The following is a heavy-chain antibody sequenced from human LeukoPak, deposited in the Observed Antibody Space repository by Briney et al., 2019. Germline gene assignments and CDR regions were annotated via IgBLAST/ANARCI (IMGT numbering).Heavy chain of an antibody. Sequence: GESLKISCNGSGYSFTNYWIGWVRQMPGKGLEWMGIIYPGDSDTEYGPSFQGQVTISADKSISTAYLQWSSLKASDTATYYCARHSGGSRWIYFDYWGQGTLVTVSS. CDR2: IYPGDSDT. D-gene: IGHD6-13*01. J-gene: IGHJ4*02. V-gene: IGHV5-51*01. CDR3: ARHSGGSRWIYFDY. CDR1: GYSFTNYW.